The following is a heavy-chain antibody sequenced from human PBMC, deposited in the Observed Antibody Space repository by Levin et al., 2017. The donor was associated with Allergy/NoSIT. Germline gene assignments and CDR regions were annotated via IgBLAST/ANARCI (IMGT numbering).Heavy chain of an antibody. D-gene: IGHD6-13*01. Sequence: SCTASGFTFGDYAMSWFRQAPGKGLEWVGFIRNKAYGGTTEYAASVKVRFTLSRDDSKDIPYLHINSLKTEDTAVDYWTRVDLSRSWADEAFEIWGQGTMVTVSS. CDR3: TRVDLSRSWADEAFEI. CDR1: GFTFGDYA. J-gene: IGHJ3*02. V-gene: IGHV3-49*03. CDR2: IRNKAYGGTT.